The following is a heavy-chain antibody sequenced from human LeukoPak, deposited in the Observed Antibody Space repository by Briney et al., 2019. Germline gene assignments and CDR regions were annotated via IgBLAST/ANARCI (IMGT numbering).Heavy chain of an antibody. D-gene: IGHD2-21*02. J-gene: IGHJ4*02. V-gene: IGHV3-23*01. CDR3: AKDLPTYCGGDCYAD. Sequence: GGSLRLSCAASGFTFSSYSMNWVRQAPGKGLEWVSAISGSGGSTYYADSVKGRFTISRDNSKSTLYLQMNSLRAEDTAVYYCAKDLPTYCGGDCYADWGQGTLVTVSS. CDR1: GFTFSSYS. CDR2: ISGSGGST.